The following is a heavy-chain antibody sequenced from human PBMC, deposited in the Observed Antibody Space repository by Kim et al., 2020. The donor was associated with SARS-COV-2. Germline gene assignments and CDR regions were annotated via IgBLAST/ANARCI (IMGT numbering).Heavy chain of an antibody. Sequence: WVRQAPGKGLEWVAVISYDGSNKYYAASVKGRFTISRDNSKNTLYLQMNSLRAEDTAVYYCAGGPLLWFGELFDYWGQGTLVTVSS. V-gene: IGHV3-30*04. J-gene: IGHJ4*02. CDR3: AGGPLLWFGELFDY. D-gene: IGHD3-10*01. CDR2: ISYDGSNK.